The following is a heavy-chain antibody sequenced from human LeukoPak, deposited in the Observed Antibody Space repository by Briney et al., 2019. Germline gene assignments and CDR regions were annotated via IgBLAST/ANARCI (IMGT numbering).Heavy chain of an antibody. V-gene: IGHV3-7*03. J-gene: IGHJ4*02. CDR1: GFSISDYW. Sequence: PGGSLRLSCAASGFSISDYWMSWVRQAPGKGLEWVANIKEDGSEKNYVDSAKGRFTISRDNAKNSLYLQMNSLRAEDTAVYYCAKETWLQSIFDYWGQGTLVTVSS. CDR2: IKEDGSEK. D-gene: IGHD5-24*01. CDR3: AKETWLQSIFDY.